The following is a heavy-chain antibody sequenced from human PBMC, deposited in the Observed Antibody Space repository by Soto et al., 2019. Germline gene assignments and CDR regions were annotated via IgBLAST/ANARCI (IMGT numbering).Heavy chain of an antibody. CDR2: INSDGSHT. D-gene: IGHD4-17*01. CDR1: GFTFFAYW. CDR3: AKAGDYGDYAGENWFDS. V-gene: IGHV3-74*01. J-gene: IGHJ5*01. Sequence: EVQLVESGGGLVQPGGSLRLSCAASGFTFFAYWIHWVRQVPGKGLVWVSRINSDGSHTSYADSVRGRFTISRDNSKNTVDMQMNSLTAEDTAVYYCAKAGDYGDYAGENWFDSWGQGSLVTVSS.